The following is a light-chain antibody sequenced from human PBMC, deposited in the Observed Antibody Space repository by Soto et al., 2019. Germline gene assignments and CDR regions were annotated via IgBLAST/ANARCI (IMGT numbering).Light chain of an antibody. CDR1: NSDLGTYDI. CDR2: DVN. V-gene: IGLV2-14*03. J-gene: IGLJ1*01. CDR3: CSYSTGGTHV. Sequence: QSAPTQPASVSGSPGQSITFSCTGANSDLGTYDIVSWHQQHPGKAPKLIIYDVNNRPSGVSSRFSGPKSGNPASLTISGPQTEEEADSYCCSYSTGGTHVFGTGTKLTVL.